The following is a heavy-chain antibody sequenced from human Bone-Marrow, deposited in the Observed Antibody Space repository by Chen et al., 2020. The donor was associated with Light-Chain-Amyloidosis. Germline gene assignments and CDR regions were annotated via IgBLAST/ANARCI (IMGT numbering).Heavy chain of an antibody. CDR3: AEINTN. CDR2: IKQDGSEK. Sequence: EQLVESGGSVVQPGRSLRLSCAASGFTFSSHWMSWVRQAPGKGLEWVANIKQDGSEKYYADSVKGRFTISRDNAKNSLYLQLNSLRAEDTAVYYCAEINTNWGQGTLVTVSS. V-gene: IGHV3-7*01. J-gene: IGHJ4*02. CDR1: GFTFSSHW.